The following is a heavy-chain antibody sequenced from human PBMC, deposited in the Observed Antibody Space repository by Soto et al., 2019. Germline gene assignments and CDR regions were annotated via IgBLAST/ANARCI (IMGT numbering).Heavy chain of an antibody. CDR3: AHRVLRTVFGLVTTTAIYFDF. Sequence: QITLKESGPTAVKPTETLTLTCTFSGFSLTTSGVGVGWVRQSPGKAPEWLALIYWDDDKSYSTSLNSRLNITKDTSKNQVVLTMANVDPADRATYYCAHRVLRTVFGLVTTTAIYFDFWGPGTPVVVSS. CDR1: GFSLTTSGVG. J-gene: IGHJ4*02. V-gene: IGHV2-5*02. CDR2: IYWDDDK. D-gene: IGHD3-3*01.